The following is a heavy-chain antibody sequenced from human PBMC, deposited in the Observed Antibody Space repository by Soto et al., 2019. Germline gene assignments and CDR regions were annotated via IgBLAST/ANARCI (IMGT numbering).Heavy chain of an antibody. D-gene: IGHD6-19*01. Sequence: GASVKVSCKASGGTFSSYAISWVRQAPGQGLEWMGGIIPIFGTANYAQKFQGRVTITADESTSTAYMELSSLRSEDTAVYYCASLVALAGNYYYGMDVWGQGTTRTVSS. V-gene: IGHV1-69*13. CDR3: ASLVALAGNYYYGMDV. CDR1: GGTFSSYA. J-gene: IGHJ6*02. CDR2: IIPIFGTA.